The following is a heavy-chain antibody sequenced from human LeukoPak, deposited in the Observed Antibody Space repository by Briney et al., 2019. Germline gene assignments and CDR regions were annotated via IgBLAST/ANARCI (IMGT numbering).Heavy chain of an antibody. CDR1: GYTFTSYG. Sequence: ASVKVSCKASGYTFTSYGISWVRQAPGQGLKWMGWISAYNGNTNYAQKLQGRVTMTTDTSTSTAYMELRSLRSDDTAVYYCARDRPYDYVWGSDYWGQGTLVTVSS. CDR2: ISAYNGNT. V-gene: IGHV1-18*01. D-gene: IGHD3-16*01. J-gene: IGHJ4*02. CDR3: ARDRPYDYVWGSDY.